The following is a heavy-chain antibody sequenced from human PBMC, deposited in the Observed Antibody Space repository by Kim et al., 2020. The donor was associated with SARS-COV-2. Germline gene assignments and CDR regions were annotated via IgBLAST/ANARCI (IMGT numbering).Heavy chain of an antibody. CDR2: ISYDGSNK. CDR3: ARDITMVRGVAYY. Sequence: GGSLRLSCAASGFTFSSYAMHWVRQAPGKGLERVAVISYDGSNKYYADSVKGRFTISRDNSKNTLYLQMNSLRAEDTAVYYCARDITMVRGVAYYWGQGTLVTVSS. V-gene: IGHV3-30*04. D-gene: IGHD3-10*01. CDR1: GFTFSSYA. J-gene: IGHJ4*02.